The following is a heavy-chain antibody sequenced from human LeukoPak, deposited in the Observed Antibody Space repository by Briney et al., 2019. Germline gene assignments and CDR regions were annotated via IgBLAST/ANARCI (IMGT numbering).Heavy chain of an antibody. CDR2: ISWNSGSI. CDR3: AKDVGYSSSWYYDY. V-gene: IGHV3-9*01. CDR1: GFTFDDYA. Sequence: GGSLRLSCAASGFTFDDYAMHWVRQAPGKGLGWVSGISWNSGSIGYADSVKGRFTISRDNAKNSLYLQMNSLRAEDTALYYCAKDVGYSSSWYYDYWGQGTLVTVSS. J-gene: IGHJ4*02. D-gene: IGHD6-13*01.